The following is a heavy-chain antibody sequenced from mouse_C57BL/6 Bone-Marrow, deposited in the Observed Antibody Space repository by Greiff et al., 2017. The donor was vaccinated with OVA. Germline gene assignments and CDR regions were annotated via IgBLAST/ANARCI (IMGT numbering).Heavy chain of an antibody. CDR3: ARKEGFDV. J-gene: IGHJ1*03. CDR2: ISSGSSTI. V-gene: IGHV5-17*01. CDR1: GFTFSDYG. Sequence: EVKLIESGGGLVKPGGSLKLSCAASGFTFSDYGMHWVRQAPEKGLEWVAYISSGSSTIYYADTVKGRFTISRDNAKNTLFRQMTSLRAEDTAMYYCARKEGFDVWGTGTTGTVSS.